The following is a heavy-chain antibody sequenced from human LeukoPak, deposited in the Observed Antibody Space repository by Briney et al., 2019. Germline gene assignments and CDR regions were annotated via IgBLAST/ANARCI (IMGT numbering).Heavy chain of an antibody. D-gene: IGHD5-18*01. J-gene: IGHJ6*02. CDR3: ARHSARYSYGYGWSEPYYGMDV. CDR2: IYYSGST. Sequence: SETLSLTCTVSGGSISSYYWSWIRRPPGKGLEWIGYIYYSGSTNYNPSLKSRVTISVDTSKNQFSLKLSSVTAADTAVYYCARHSARYSYGYGWSEPYYGMDVWGQGTTVTVSS. V-gene: IGHV4-59*08. CDR1: GGSISSYY.